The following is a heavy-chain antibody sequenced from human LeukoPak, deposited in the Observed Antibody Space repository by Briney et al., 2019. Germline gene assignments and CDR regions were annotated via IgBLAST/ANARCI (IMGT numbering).Heavy chain of an antibody. D-gene: IGHD2-8*01. V-gene: IGHV3-33*01. J-gene: IGHJ4*02. CDR2: IWSDGSKT. Sequence: GGSLRLSCAASGFTSTSYGMHWVRQAPGKGLEWVAVIWSDGSKTYYVDSVKGRSTISRDYSKNTLYLQMSSLRVEDTAVYYCARAGASNEFDYWGQGTLVTVSS. CDR1: GFTSTSYG. CDR3: ARAGASNEFDY.